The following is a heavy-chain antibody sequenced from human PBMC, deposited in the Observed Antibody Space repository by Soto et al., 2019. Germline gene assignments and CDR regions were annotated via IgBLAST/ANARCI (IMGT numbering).Heavy chain of an antibody. V-gene: IGHV1-69*01. D-gene: IGHD3-22*01. J-gene: IGHJ1*01. CDR2: IITVFGTA. Sequence: QVQLVQSGAEVKKPGSSVKVSCKASGGTFSSYAISWVRQAPGQGLEWMGGIITVFGTANYAQKFQGRVTITADESTSTGYRELSSLRSEDTSVYYCAGSVDDYYDSSGYYDVGYFQHWGQGTLFTVSS. CDR3: AGSVDDYYDSSGYYDVGYFQH. CDR1: GGTFSSYA.